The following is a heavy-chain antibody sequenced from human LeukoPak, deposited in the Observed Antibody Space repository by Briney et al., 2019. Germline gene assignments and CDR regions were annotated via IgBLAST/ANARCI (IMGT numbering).Heavy chain of an antibody. J-gene: IGHJ4*02. CDR1: GYTFAGYY. V-gene: IGHV1-2*02. Sequence: ASVKVSCKASGYTFAGYYMHWVRQAPGQGLEWMGWINPNSGGTNYAQKFQGRVTMTWDTSISTAYMELSRLIYDDTAVYYCARDVYGPYYFDYWGQGTPVTVSS. CDR2: INPNSGGT. D-gene: IGHD5/OR15-5a*01. CDR3: ARDVYGPYYFDY.